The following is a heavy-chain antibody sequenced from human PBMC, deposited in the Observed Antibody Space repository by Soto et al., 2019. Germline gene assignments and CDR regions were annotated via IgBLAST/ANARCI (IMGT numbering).Heavy chain of an antibody. CDR3: SSDLRKNVVVVPAAYYYYYMDG. Sequence: QVQLVQSGAEVKKTGASVSVSCKASGYMFPSYGITWVRQAPGQGLEWMGWINGYNGNTNYAQKFQGRVTLTTDTSSTKAYLELRSLTCYDTAVYYCSSDLRKNVVVVPAAYYYYYMDGWGKGTTVTVSS. J-gene: IGHJ6*03. CDR2: INGYNGNT. D-gene: IGHD2-2*01. V-gene: IGHV1-18*01. CDR1: GYMFPSYG.